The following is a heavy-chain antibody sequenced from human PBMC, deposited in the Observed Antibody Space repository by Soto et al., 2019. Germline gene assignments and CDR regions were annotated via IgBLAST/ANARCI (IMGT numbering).Heavy chain of an antibody. J-gene: IGHJ4*02. Sequence: EVQLLESGGGLVQPGGSLRLSCAASGFTFSSYAMSWVRQAPGKGLEWVSAISGSGGSTYYADSVKGRFTISRDNSKNTLYLQMNSLRAEDTAVYYCAKYLGYCSGGSGYFDYWGQGTLVTVSS. CDR1: GFTFSSYA. CDR2: ISGSGGST. V-gene: IGHV3-23*01. D-gene: IGHD2-15*01. CDR3: AKYLGYCSGGSGYFDY.